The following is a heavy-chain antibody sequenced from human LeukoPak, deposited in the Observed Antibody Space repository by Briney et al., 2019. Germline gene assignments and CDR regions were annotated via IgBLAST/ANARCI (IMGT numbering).Heavy chain of an antibody. Sequence: PSETLSLTCAVSAYSLSSGYYWGWIRQPPGKGLEWIGSIYHSWNTYYNPSLKSRVTISVDTSKNQSSLKLSSVTAADTAVYYCARVGATIPGDYWGQGTLVTVSS. CDR2: IYHSWNT. CDR1: AYSLSSGYY. D-gene: IGHD1-26*01. CDR3: ARVGATIPGDY. V-gene: IGHV4-38-2*01. J-gene: IGHJ4*02.